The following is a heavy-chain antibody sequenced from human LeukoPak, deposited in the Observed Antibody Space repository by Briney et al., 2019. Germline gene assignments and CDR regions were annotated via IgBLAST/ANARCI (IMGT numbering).Heavy chain of an antibody. V-gene: IGHV1-18*01. CDR2: ISAYNGNT. Sequence: ASVKVSCKASGYTFTSYGISWVRQAPGQGLEWMGWISAYNGNTNYAQKLQGRVTMTTDTSTSTAYMELRSLRSDDTAVHYCARVPGCSSGCFTYYYGMDVWGQGTTVTVSS. CDR3: ARVPGCSSGCFTYYYGMDV. J-gene: IGHJ6*02. D-gene: IGHD6-19*01. CDR1: GYTFTSYG.